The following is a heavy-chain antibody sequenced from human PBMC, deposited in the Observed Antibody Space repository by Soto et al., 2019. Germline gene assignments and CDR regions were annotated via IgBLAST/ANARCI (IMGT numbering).Heavy chain of an antibody. J-gene: IGHJ4*02. D-gene: IGHD6-13*01. CDR3: ARGGQQISKN. V-gene: IGHV4-31*03. Sequence: ASETLSLTCTVSGGSISSGGYYWSWIRQHPGKGLEWIGYIYYSGSTYYNPSLKSRVTISVDTSKNQFSLKLSSVTAADTAVYYCARGGQQISKNWGQGTLVTVSS. CDR2: IYYSGST. CDR1: GGSISSGGYY.